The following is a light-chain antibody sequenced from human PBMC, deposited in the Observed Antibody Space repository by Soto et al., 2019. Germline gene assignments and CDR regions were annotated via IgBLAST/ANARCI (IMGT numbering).Light chain of an antibody. V-gene: IGLV2-8*01. J-gene: IGLJ1*01. CDR1: SSDVGGYNY. CDR3: SSYAASNNFGV. CDR2: EIS. Sequence: QSVLTQPPSASGSPGQSVTISCAGTSSDVGGYNYVSWYQQHPGKAPKLMIYEISKRPSGVPDRFSGSKSGNTASLTVSGLQAEDEADYYCSSYAASNNFGVFGSGTKSPS.